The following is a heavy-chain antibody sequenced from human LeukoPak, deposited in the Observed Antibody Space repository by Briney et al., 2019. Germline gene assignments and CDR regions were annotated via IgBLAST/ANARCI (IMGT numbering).Heavy chain of an antibody. D-gene: IGHD2-15*01. CDR1: GYSFTSYG. V-gene: IGHV1-18*01. Sequence: GASVKVSCKTSGYSFTSYGVTWVRQAPGQGLEWMGWIGGYTGHTNYVQKFQGRVTMTTDTSTSTAYMELRSLTSDDTAVYYCARDGSCRGGSCAMGGWFDPWGQGTLVTV. J-gene: IGHJ5*02. CDR2: IGGYTGHT. CDR3: ARDGSCRGGSCAMGGWFDP.